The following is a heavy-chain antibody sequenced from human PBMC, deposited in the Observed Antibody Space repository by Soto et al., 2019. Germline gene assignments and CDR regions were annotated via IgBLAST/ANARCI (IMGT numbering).Heavy chain of an antibody. CDR3: ARHAGPHWLLQD. Sequence: EVQLAESGGGLVQPGGSLRLSCAASGFSLSSNSMIWVRQAPGKGLEWVSYISSSSSTIYYADSVKGRFTISRDNAKNSLYLQMNSLRDEDTAVYYCARHAGPHWLLQDWGQGTLVTVSS. V-gene: IGHV3-48*02. J-gene: IGHJ4*02. D-gene: IGHD3-9*01. CDR2: ISSSSSTI. CDR1: GFSLSSNS.